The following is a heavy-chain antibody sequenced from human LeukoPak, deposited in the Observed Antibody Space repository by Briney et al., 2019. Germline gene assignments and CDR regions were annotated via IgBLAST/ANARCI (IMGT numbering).Heavy chain of an antibody. CDR1: GYTFTSYD. CDR3: ARDAAAGPGGVHWYFDL. Sequence: ASVKVSCKASGYTFTSYDINWVRQATGQGLEWMGWMNPNSGNTGYAQKFQGRVTMTRDTSTSTVYMELSSLRSEDTAVYYCARDAAAGPGGVHWYFDLWGRGTLVTVPS. J-gene: IGHJ2*01. CDR2: MNPNSGNT. V-gene: IGHV1-8*01. D-gene: IGHD6-13*01.